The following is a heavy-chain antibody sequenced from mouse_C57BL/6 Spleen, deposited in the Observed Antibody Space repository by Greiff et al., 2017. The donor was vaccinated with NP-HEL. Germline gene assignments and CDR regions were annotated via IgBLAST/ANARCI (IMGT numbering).Heavy chain of an antibody. CDR1: GYTFTDYE. V-gene: IGHV1-15*01. CDR3: TRSYVFDY. D-gene: IGHD1-1*01. J-gene: IGHJ2*01. CDR2: IDPETGGT. Sequence: VQLQQSGAELVRPGASVTLSCKASGYTFTDYEMHWVQQTPVHGLEWIGAIDPETGGTAYNQKFTGKAILTADKSSSTAYMELRSLTSEDSAVYYCTRSYVFDYWGQGTTLTVSS.